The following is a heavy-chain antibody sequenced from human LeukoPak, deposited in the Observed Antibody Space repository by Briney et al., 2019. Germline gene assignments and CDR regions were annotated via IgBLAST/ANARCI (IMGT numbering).Heavy chain of an antibody. CDR1: GGSISSYY. CDR2: IYYSGST. Sequence: PSETLSLTCTVSGGSISSYYWSWIRQPPGKGLELIGYIYYSGSTNYNPSLKSRVTISVDTSKNQFSLKLSSVTAADTAVYYCARAQYYYDSSGYYYYFDYWGQGTLVTVSS. D-gene: IGHD3-22*01. CDR3: ARAQYYYDSSGYYYYFDY. V-gene: IGHV4-59*01. J-gene: IGHJ4*02.